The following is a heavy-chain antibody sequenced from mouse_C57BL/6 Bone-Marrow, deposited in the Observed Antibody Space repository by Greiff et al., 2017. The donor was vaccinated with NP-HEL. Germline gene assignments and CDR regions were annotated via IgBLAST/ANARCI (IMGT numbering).Heavy chain of an antibody. CDR1: GFTFSSYG. CDR3: ARHVDGYYPNPEVAY. V-gene: IGHV5-6*02. CDR2: ISSGGSYT. Sequence: DVMLVESGGDLVKPGGSLKLSCAASGFTFSSYGMSWVRQTPDKRLEWVATISSGGSYTYYPDSVKGRFTISRDNAKNTLYLQMSSLKSEDTAMYYCARHVDGYYPNPEVAYWGQGTLVTVSA. D-gene: IGHD2-3*01. J-gene: IGHJ3*01.